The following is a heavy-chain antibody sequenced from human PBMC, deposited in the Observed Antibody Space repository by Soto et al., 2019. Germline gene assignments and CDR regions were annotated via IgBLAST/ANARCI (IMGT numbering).Heavy chain of an antibody. D-gene: IGHD6-19*01. CDR1: GFTFDDYA. CDR2: ISWNSGSI. J-gene: IGHJ4*02. V-gene: IGHV3-9*01. CDR3: AKDSGGWLGTIDY. Sequence: SLKISCAASGFTFDDYAMHWVRQAPGKGLEWVSGISWNSGSIGYADSVKGRFTISRDNAKNSLYLQMNSLRAEDTALYYCAKDSGGWLGTIDYWGQGTLVTVSS.